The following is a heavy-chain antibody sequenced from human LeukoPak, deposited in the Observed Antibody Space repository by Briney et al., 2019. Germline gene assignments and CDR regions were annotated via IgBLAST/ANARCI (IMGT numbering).Heavy chain of an antibody. CDR3: AREGSSSWYDGLDY. CDR2: ISSSSSTI. Sequence: GGSLRLSRAASGFTFSSYSMNWVRQAPGKGLEWVSYISSSSSTIYYADSVKGRFTISRDNAKNSLYLQMNSLRAEDTAVYYCAREGSSSWYDGLDYWGQGTLVTVSS. D-gene: IGHD6-13*01. J-gene: IGHJ4*02. CDR1: GFTFSSYS. V-gene: IGHV3-48*01.